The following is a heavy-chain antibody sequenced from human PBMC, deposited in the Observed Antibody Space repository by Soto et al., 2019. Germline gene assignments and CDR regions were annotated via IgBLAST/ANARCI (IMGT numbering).Heavy chain of an antibody. J-gene: IGHJ3*02. CDR2: ISYDGNAK. V-gene: IGHV3-30*03. CDR3: ARGDTNAFDI. D-gene: IGHD1-26*01. CDR1: GFTFGSYG. Sequence: QVQLVESGGGVVQPGRSLRLSCAASGFTFGSYGIHWVRQAPGKGLEWVAIISYDGNAKYYADSVKGRFTISRDNSKNTLYLQLNSLRPEDTAVYYCARGDTNAFDIWGQGTMVTVSS.